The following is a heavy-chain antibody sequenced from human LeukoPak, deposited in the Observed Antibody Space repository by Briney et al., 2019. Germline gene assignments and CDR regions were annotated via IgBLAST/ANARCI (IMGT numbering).Heavy chain of an antibody. D-gene: IGHD3-22*01. CDR3: ARAGMWSSGYYNL. J-gene: IGHJ5*02. Sequence: ASVKVSCKASVYTFTTYYMHWVRQAPGQGLEWLGLINPSGGSTSYAQKFQGRVTMTRDTSTSTVYMELSSLRSEDTAVYYCARAGMWSSGYYNLWGQGTLVTVSS. V-gene: IGHV1-46*01. CDR2: INPSGGST. CDR1: VYTFTTYY.